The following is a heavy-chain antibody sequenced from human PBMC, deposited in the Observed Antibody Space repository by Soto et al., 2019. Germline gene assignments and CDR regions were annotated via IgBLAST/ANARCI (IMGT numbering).Heavy chain of an antibody. D-gene: IGHD6-13*01. V-gene: IGHV1-18*01. CDR2: ISAYNGNT. CDR3: ARLSSSWYFPAEYYYYYYGMDV. J-gene: IGHJ6*02. CDR1: GYTFTSYG. Sequence: ASVKVSCKASGYTFTSYGISWVRQAPGQGLEWMGWISAYNGNTNYAQELQGRVTMTTDTSTSTAYMELRSLRSDDTAVYYCARLSSSWYFPAEYYYYYYGMDVWGQGTTVTVSS.